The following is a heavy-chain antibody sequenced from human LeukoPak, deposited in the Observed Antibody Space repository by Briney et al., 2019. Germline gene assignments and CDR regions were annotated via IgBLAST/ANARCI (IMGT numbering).Heavy chain of an antibody. V-gene: IGHV6-1*01. CDR1: GDSVSSNSAA. D-gene: IGHD3-3*01. CDR2: TYYRSKWYN. J-gene: IGHJ4*02. CDR3: ARGQGGIRFLEWLFPKYYFDY. Sequence: SQTLSLTCAISGDSVSSNSAAWNWIRQSPSRGLEWLGRTYYRSKWYNDYAVSVKSRITINPDTSKNQFSLQLNSVTPEDTAVYYCARGQGGIRFLEWLFPKYYFDYWGQGTLVTVSS.